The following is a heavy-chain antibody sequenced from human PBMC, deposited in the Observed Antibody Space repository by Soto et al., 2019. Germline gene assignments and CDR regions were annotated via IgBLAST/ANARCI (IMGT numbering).Heavy chain of an antibody. J-gene: IGHJ6*03. D-gene: IGHD6-6*01. V-gene: IGHV3-66*01. Sequence: EVQLVESGGGLVQPGGSLRLSCAASGFTVSSNYMSWVRQAPGKGLEWVSVIYSGGSTYYADSVKGRFTISRDNSKNTRYLQMNSLRAEDTAVYYCARSSLNYYCSMDVWGKGTTVTVSS. CDR1: GFTVSSNY. CDR3: ARSSLNYYCSMDV. CDR2: IYSGGST.